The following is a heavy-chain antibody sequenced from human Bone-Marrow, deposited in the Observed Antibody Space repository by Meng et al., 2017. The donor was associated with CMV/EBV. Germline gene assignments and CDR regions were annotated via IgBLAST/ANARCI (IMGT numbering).Heavy chain of an antibody. Sequence: GESLKISCTASGFTFGDFVMSWVRQAPGKGLEWVGFIRSKAYGGTTEYAASVKGRFTISRDDSKSIAYLQMNSLKTEDTAVYFCTRALLLDCSRVSCSTGGHYDYYGMDVWGQGTTVTVSS. CDR1: GFTFGDFV. CDR2: IRSKAYGGTT. CDR3: TRALLLDCSRVSCSTGGHYDYYGMDV. V-gene: IGHV3-49*04. D-gene: IGHD2-2*01. J-gene: IGHJ6*02.